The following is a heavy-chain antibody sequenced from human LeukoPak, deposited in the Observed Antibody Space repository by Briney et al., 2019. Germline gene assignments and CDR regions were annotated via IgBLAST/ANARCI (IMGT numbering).Heavy chain of an antibody. CDR1: GDSISSYY. Sequence: SETLSLTCTVSGDSISSYYWSWIRQPPGKGLEWIGYIYCSGSTKYNPSLKRRVTISVDTSKNQFSLKLNSVTPADTAVYYCARVGYSSGWSHFDLWGRGTLLTVSS. D-gene: IGHD6-19*01. CDR3: ARVGYSSGWSHFDL. V-gene: IGHV4-59*01. J-gene: IGHJ2*01. CDR2: IYCSGST.